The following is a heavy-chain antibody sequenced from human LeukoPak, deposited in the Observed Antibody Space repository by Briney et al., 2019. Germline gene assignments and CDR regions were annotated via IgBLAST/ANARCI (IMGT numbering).Heavy chain of an antibody. CDR2: FDPEDGET. J-gene: IGHJ6*02. CDR1: GYTLTELS. V-gene: IGHV1-24*01. D-gene: IGHD3-10*01. CDR3: ATDNRMVRGVLGYYYYGMDV. Sequence: ASVKVSCKVSGYTLTELSMHWVRQAPGKGLEWMGGFDPEDGETIYAQKFQGRVTMTEDTSTDTAYMELSSLRSEDTAVYYCATDNRMVRGVLGYYYYGMDVWGQGTTATVSS.